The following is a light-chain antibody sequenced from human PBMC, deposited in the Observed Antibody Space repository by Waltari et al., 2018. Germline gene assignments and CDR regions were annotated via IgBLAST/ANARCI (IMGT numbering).Light chain of an antibody. CDR2: KAS. CDR3: QQYNSYST. V-gene: IGKV1-5*03. CDR1: QSIDRW. Sequence: DIQMTQSPSTLSASVGDRVTITCRASQSIDRWLAWYQQKPGKAPKLPIYKASNLEYGVLSRFSASGAGTEFTLTISSLQPDDSATFYCQQYNSYSTVGQETKL. J-gene: IGKJ2*01.